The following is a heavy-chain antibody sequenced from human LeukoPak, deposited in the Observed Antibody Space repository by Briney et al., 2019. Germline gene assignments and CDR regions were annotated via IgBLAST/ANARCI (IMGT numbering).Heavy chain of an antibody. V-gene: IGHV3-30-3*01. Sequence: GGSLRLSCAASGFTFSSYAMHWVRQAPGKGLEWVAVISYDGSNKYYADSVKGRFTISRDNSKNTLYLQMNSLRAEDTAVYYCAKDASSVPWYYYGMDVWGQGTTVTVSS. CDR2: ISYDGSNK. CDR3: AKDASSVPWYYYGMDV. D-gene: IGHD3-22*01. J-gene: IGHJ6*02. CDR1: GFTFSSYA.